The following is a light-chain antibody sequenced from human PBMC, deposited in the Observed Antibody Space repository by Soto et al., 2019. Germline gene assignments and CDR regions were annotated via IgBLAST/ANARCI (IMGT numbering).Light chain of an antibody. J-gene: IGKJ3*01. Sequence: EIVLTQSPATLSLSPGERATLSCRASQSVSTYLAWYQQKPGQAPRLLIYDASNRATGTPARFSGSGSGTDFTLTISSLEPEDCAVYYCQQRSNGFTFGPGTKVHIK. CDR2: DAS. CDR1: QSVSTY. CDR3: QQRSNGFT. V-gene: IGKV3-11*01.